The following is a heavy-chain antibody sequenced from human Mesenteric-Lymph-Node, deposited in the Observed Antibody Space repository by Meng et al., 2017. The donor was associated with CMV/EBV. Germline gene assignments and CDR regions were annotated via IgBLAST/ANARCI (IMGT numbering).Heavy chain of an antibody. CDR2: IYYSGST. CDR3: ARVKGRTGYFDS. J-gene: IGHJ4*02. CDR1: GDSVSSGRSY. Sequence: CTGSGDSVSSGRSYWSWVRQPPGKGLEWIGHIYYSGSTDNNPSLTSRVTILVDTSKNQFSLNLNSVTAADTAVYYCARVKGRTGYFDSWGQGTLVTVSS. V-gene: IGHV4-61*01. D-gene: IGHD3-10*01.